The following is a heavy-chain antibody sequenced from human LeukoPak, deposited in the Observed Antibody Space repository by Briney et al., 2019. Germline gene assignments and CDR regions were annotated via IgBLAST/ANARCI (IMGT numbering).Heavy chain of an antibody. V-gene: IGHV4-4*02. CDR3: ARVPLYSSGWSV. D-gene: IGHD6-19*01. Sequence: SGTLSLTCAVSGGSISISNGWSGVRQPTGKGLEWIGEIYHSGSTNYNPSLKSRVTISVHKSKSQFSLKLSSVTAADTAVYYCARVPLYSSGWSVWGQGTLVTVSS. CDR1: GGSISISNG. CDR2: IYHSGST. J-gene: IGHJ4*02.